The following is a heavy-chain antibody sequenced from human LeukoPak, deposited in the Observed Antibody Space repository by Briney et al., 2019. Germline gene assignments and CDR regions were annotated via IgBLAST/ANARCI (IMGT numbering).Heavy chain of an antibody. CDR1: GGSFSGYY. Sequence: KPSETLSLTCAVYGGSFSGYYWSWIRQPPGKGLEWIGEINHSGSTNYNPSPKSRVTISVDTSKNQFSLKLSSVTAADTAVYYCARGPRYGDYGRYFDVWGGGTLVIVSS. V-gene: IGHV4-34*01. CDR3: ARGPRYGDYGRYFDV. CDR2: INHSGST. D-gene: IGHD4-17*01. J-gene: IGHJ2*01.